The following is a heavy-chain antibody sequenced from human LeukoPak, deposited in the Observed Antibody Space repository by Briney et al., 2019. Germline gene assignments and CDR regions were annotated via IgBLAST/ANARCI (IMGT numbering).Heavy chain of an antibody. CDR2: ISYDGSNK. CDR1: GFTFSSYA. J-gene: IGHJ6*02. D-gene: IGHD3-3*01. CDR3: ARAHYDFWSGYYRDYYYGMDV. Sequence: GGSLRLSCAASGFTFSSYAMHWVRQAPGKGLEWVAVISYDGSNKYYADSVKDRFTISRDNSKNALYLQMNSLRAEDTAVYYCARAHYDFWSGYYRDYYYGMDVWGQGTTVTVSS. V-gene: IGHV3-30-3*01.